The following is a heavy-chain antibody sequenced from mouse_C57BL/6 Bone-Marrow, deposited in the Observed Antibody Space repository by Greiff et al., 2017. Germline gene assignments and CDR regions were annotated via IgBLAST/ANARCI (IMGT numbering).Heavy chain of an antibody. CDR1: GFTFSSDG. CDR2: ISSGVSYT. V-gene: IGHV5-6*01. J-gene: IGHJ1*03. CDR3: ERQYSQYYGSSFNWNFDV. Sequence: DVQLVESGGDLVKPGGSLKLSCAASGFTFSSDGMSWVRQTPDKRLEWVATISSGVSYTYYPDSVKGRFTISRDNAKNTLYLQMSSLKYEDTAMYYCERQYSQYYGSSFNWNFDVWGTGTTVTVSS. D-gene: IGHD1-1*01.